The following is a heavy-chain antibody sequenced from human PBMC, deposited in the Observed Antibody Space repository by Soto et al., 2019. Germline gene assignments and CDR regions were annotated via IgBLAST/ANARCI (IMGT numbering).Heavy chain of an antibody. V-gene: IGHV1-18*04. D-gene: IGHD6-19*01. J-gene: IGHJ5*02. Sequence: ASVKVSCKASGYTFTSYGISWVRQAPGQGLEWMGWISAYNGNTNYAQKLQGRVTMTTDTSTSTAYMELRSLRSDDTAVYYCARDLESPAVAGLAWFDPWGQGTLVTVSS. CDR2: ISAYNGNT. CDR3: ARDLESPAVAGLAWFDP. CDR1: GYTFTSYG.